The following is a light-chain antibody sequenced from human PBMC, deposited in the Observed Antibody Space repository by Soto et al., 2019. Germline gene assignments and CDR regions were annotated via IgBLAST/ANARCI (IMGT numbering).Light chain of an antibody. Sequence: QSVLTQPPSVSGAPGQRVTISCTGSSSNIGTPYDVHWYQQLPGTAPKLLISGNTDRPSGVPDRFSGSKSGTSASLAITGLQAEDEADYYCQSYATSLSVWVFGGGTQLTVL. CDR2: GNT. CDR1: SSNIGTPYD. CDR3: QSYATSLSVWV. J-gene: IGLJ3*02. V-gene: IGLV1-40*01.